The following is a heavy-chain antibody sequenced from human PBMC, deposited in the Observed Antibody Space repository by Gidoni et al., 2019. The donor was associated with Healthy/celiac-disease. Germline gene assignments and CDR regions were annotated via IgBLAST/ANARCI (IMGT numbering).Heavy chain of an antibody. Sequence: EVQLVESGGGLVQPGGSLKLSWEPPGFTLSASAMHWVRQASGKGLEWVGRIRREANSYATAYAASVKGRFTISRDDSKNTAYLQMNSLKTEDTAVYYCTRSALRLGELYMVWGQGTLVTVSS. V-gene: IGHV3-73*02. CDR1: GFTLSASA. CDR3: TRSALRLGELYMV. J-gene: IGHJ4*02. CDR2: IRREANSYAT. D-gene: IGHD3-16*01.